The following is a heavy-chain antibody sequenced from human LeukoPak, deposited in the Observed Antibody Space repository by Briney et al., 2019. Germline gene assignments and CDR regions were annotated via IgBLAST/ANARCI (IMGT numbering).Heavy chain of an antibody. J-gene: IGHJ4*02. CDR3: ARVLSNWNYHDY. V-gene: IGHV1-69*05. Sequence: RASVKVSCKASGGTFSSYAISWVRQAPGQGLEWMGGIIPIFGTANYAQKFQGRVTMTRDTSISTAYMELSRLRSDDTAVYYCARVLSNWNYHDYWGQGTLVTVSS. D-gene: IGHD1-1*01. CDR1: GGTFSSYA. CDR2: IIPIFGTA.